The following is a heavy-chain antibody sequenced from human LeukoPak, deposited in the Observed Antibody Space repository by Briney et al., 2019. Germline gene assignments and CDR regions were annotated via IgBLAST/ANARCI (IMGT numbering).Heavy chain of an antibody. CDR3: ASVVYDY. D-gene: IGHD5/OR15-5a*01. J-gene: IGHJ4*02. CDR1: GFTFSSYE. CDR2: INSGGDNR. V-gene: IGHV3-48*03. Sequence: GGSLRLSCAASGFTFSSYEMNWVRQAPGKGLEWVSYINSGGDNRYYADAVKGRFTVSRDNGKNSLYLQMNSLRAEDTAVYYCASVVYDYWGQGTLVTVSS.